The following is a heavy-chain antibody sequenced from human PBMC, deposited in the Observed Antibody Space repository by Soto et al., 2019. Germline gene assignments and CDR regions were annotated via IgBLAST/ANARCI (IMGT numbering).Heavy chain of an antibody. J-gene: IGHJ6*02. D-gene: IGHD4-17*01. CDR1: GGSTSSGDYY. CDR2: IYYSGST. CDR3: ARDLGLMTTVTDEIYYYYYGMEV. V-gene: IGHV4-30-4*01. Sequence: SETLSLTCTVSGGSTSSGDYYWSWIRQPPGKGLEWIGYIYYSGSTYYNPSLKSRVTISVDTSKNQFSLKLSSVTAADTAVYYCARDLGLMTTVTDEIYYYYYGMEVWGQGTTVTVSS.